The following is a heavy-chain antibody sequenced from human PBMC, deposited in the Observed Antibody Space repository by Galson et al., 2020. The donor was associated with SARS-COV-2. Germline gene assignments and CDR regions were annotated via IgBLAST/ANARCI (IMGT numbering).Heavy chain of an antibody. CDR1: GGSVSSGAFS. D-gene: IGHD1-26*01. J-gene: IGHJ4*02. Sequence: PSETLSLTCAVSGGSVSSGAFSWSWFRQPPGKGLEWIGYIYDSANTYYNPSLKSRVSISVDRSKNQFSLNLNSVTAADTAVYYCARGQQTELLTPFDFWGQGTLVTVSS. V-gene: IGHV4-30-2*01. CDR2: IYDSANT. CDR3: ARGQQTELLTPFDF.